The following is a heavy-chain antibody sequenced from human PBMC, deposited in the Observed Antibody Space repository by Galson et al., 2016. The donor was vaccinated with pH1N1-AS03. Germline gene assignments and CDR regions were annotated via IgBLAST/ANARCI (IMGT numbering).Heavy chain of an antibody. V-gene: IGHV1-69*05. CDR1: GGTFFNSNA. J-gene: IGHJ3*01. Sequence: SVKVSCKASGGTFFNSNAISWVRQAPGQGLEWMGRIVAIFRTTNYAQKFQGRVTMTRDTSISAAFLELSRLRSDDTAVFYCARVLFGIARGESSAFDLWGQGTMVTVSS. CDR2: IVAIFRTT. D-gene: IGHD6-13*01. CDR3: ARVLFGIARGESSAFDL.